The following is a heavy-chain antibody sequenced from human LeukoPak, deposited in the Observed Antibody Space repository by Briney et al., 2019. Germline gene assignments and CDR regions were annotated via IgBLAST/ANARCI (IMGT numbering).Heavy chain of an antibody. CDR1: GFTVSSNY. CDR3: AKDSSADDSSGYSYYFDY. CDR2: IYTDGNT. Sequence: GGFLRLSCAASGFTVSSNYMSWVRQAPGKGLEWVSVIYTDGNTYYADSVKGRFTISRDNSKNTLYLQMNSLRAEDTAVYYCAKDSSADDSSGYSYYFDYWGQGTLVTVSS. V-gene: IGHV3-66*01. J-gene: IGHJ4*02. D-gene: IGHD3-22*01.